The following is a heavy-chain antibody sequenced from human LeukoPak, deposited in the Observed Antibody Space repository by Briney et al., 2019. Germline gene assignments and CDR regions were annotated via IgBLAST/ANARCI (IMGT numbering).Heavy chain of an antibody. Sequence: GGSLRLSCAAPGFTFSDYYMSWIRQAPGKGLEWVSYISSSGSTIYYADSVKGRFTISRDNAKNSLYLQMNSLRAEDTAVYYCASCVDPQGFDYWGQGTLVTVSS. CDR3: ASCVDPQGFDY. CDR1: GFTFSDYY. V-gene: IGHV3-11*04. CDR2: ISSSGSTI. J-gene: IGHJ4*02.